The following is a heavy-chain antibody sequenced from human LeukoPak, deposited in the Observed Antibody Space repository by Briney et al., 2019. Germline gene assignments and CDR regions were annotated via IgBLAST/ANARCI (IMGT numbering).Heavy chain of an antibody. D-gene: IGHD3-9*01. V-gene: IGHV1-8*01. CDR3: ALYYDILTGYSVFDY. CDR2: MSPNSGDT. Sequence: GASVKVSCKTSGYTFTNLDINWLRQAPGQGLEWMGWMSPNSGDTGYAQKFQGRVTMTRNTSISTAYMELSSLRSEDTAVYYCALYYDILTGYSVFDYWGQGTLVTVSS. CDR1: GYTFTNLD. J-gene: IGHJ4*02.